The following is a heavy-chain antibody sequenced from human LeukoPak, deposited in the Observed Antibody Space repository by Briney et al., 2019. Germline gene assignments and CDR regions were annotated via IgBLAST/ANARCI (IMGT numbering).Heavy chain of an antibody. Sequence: GGSLRLSCAASGFTFRSYEMNWVRQAPGKGLEWVSFISNSGDSIYYADSVKGRFTISRDNAKNSLFLQMNSLRAEDTAVYYCARPEARFMLSWGQGTLVTVSS. CDR1: GFTFRSYE. D-gene: IGHD3-16*02. V-gene: IGHV3-48*03. CDR3: ARPEARFMLS. J-gene: IGHJ4*02. CDR2: ISNSGDSI.